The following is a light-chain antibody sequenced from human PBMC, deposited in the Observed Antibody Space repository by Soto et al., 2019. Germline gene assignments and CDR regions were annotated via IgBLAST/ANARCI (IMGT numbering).Light chain of an antibody. J-gene: IGKJ4*01. V-gene: IGKV1-33*01. CDR1: QDIKNY. Sequence: IQLSQYPSFLSDLVGDRVTITCPASQDIKNYLNWYQQKSGKAPKLLIYDASDLETGVPSRFSGSGSGTDFTFTINSLQPEDIATYYCQQYDNLPLTFGGGTKVDI. CDR3: QQYDNLPLT. CDR2: DAS.